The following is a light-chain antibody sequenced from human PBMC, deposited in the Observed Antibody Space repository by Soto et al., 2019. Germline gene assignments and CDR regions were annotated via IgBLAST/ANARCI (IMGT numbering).Light chain of an antibody. J-gene: IGKJ5*01. CDR2: GAS. Sequence: EIVLTQSPGTLSLSPGERATLSCRASQSVSSNYLAWYQQKPGQAPRFLIYGASSRATGIPDRFSGSGSGTDFTLTISRLEPEDFAVYYCQQYGTSPITFGQGTRLEIK. CDR1: QSVSSNY. CDR3: QQYGTSPIT. V-gene: IGKV3-20*01.